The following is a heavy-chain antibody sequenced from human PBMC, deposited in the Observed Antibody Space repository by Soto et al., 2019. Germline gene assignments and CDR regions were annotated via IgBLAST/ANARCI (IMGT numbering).Heavy chain of an antibody. CDR3: TRTLWFGELS. CDR2: IYWDGDP. J-gene: IGHJ4*02. V-gene: IGHV2-5*02. D-gene: IGHD3-10*01. CDR1: GFSLSTSGVG. Sequence: QITLKESGPMLVKPTQTLTLTCTFSGFSLSTSGVGVGWIRQFPGEALEWLAVIYWDGDPRYSPSLKSRLTITKDTSKNQVVLTLTNMDPVDTATYFCTRTLWFGELSWGQGTLVTVSS.